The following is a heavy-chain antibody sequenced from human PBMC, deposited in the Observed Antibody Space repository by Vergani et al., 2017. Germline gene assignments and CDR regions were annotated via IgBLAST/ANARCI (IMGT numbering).Heavy chain of an antibody. J-gene: IGHJ6*02. D-gene: IGHD2-21*01. CDR2: ISGSGGNT. CDR1: GFTFSSYA. V-gene: IGHV3-23*04. CDR3: AKARDPNCKGGNCYSYYYGLDL. Sequence: DVHLAESGGGFFQPGGSLRLSCGASGFTFSSYAMTWVRLAPGKGLQWVSAISGSGGNTFYTDSVKGRFTISRDNSKDTLYLQMNSLRVEDTAIYYCAKARDPNCKGGNCYSYYYGLDLWGQGTTVTVSS.